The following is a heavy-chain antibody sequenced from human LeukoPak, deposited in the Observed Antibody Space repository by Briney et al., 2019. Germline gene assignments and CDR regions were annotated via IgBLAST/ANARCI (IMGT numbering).Heavy chain of an antibody. CDR3: ARVRWEGSGSYYNLGMDV. Sequence: GGSLRLSCAASGFTFSSYSMNWVRQAPGKGLEWVSSISSSSSYIYYADSVKGRFTISRDNAKNSLYLQMNSLRAEDTAVYYCARVRWEGSGSYYNLGMDVWGQGTTVTVSS. D-gene: IGHD3-10*01. V-gene: IGHV3-21*01. CDR2: ISSSSSYI. CDR1: GFTFSSYS. J-gene: IGHJ6*02.